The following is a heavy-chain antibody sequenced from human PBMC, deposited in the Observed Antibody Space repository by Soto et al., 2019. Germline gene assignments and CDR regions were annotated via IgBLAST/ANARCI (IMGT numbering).Heavy chain of an antibody. CDR3: ARDTAYSSGWYDFDY. V-gene: IGHV3-33*01. CDR2: IWYDGSNK. Sequence: PGGSLRLSCAASGFTFSSYGMHWVRQAPGKGLEWVAVIWYDGSNKYYADSVKGRFTISRDNSKNTLYLQMNSLRAEDTAVYYCARDTAYSSGWYDFDYWGQGTLVTVSS. D-gene: IGHD6-19*01. CDR1: GFTFSSYG. J-gene: IGHJ4*02.